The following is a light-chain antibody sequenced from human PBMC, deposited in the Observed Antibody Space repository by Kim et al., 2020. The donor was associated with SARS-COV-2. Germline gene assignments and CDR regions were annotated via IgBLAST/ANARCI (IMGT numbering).Light chain of an antibody. J-gene: IGKJ1*01. CDR3: QQYNNWPPWT. Sequence: SQGEGATLSCRASQSVSSNLAWYQQKPGQAPRLLIYGASTRATGIPARFSGSGSGTEFTLTISSLQSEDFAVYYCQQYNNWPPWTFGQGTKVDIK. CDR1: QSVSSN. V-gene: IGKV3-15*01. CDR2: GAS.